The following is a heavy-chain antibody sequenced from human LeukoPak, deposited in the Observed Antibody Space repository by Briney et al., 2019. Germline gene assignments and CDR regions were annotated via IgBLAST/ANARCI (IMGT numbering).Heavy chain of an antibody. CDR1: GYTFSRYV. CDR2: INTGNGDR. D-gene: IGHD2-8*02. CDR3: ARDEIPLPGALLDS. J-gene: IGHJ4*02. V-gene: IGHV1-3*04. Sequence: ASVKVSCKASGYTFSRYVMHWVRQAPGQRLEWMGWINTGNGDRKYSENFQGRVTITWDTSATTACMELSSLRSEDTAVYYCARDEIPLPGALLDSWGQGTLVTVSS.